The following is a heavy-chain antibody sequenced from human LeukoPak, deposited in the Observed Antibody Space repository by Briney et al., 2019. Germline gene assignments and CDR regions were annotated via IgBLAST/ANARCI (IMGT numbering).Heavy chain of an antibody. CDR3: AKTMVPYSSGWYTYYFDY. D-gene: IGHD6-19*01. J-gene: IGHJ4*02. CDR1: GFTFSHYG. Sequence: PGGSLRLSCAASGFTFSHYGMHWVRQAPGKGLEWVAFISKEGSDKYYADSVKGRFTISRDNSKNTLYLQMNSLRAEDTAVYYCAKTMVPYSSGWYTYYFDYWGQGTLVTVSS. CDR2: ISKEGSDK. V-gene: IGHV3-30*18.